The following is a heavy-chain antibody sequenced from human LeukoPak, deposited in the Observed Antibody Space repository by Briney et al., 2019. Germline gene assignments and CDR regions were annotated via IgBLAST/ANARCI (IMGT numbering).Heavy chain of an antibody. CDR2: ISHGGST. CDR1: GDSISTRNW. Sequence: SETLSLTCAVSGDSISTRNWWNWVRQPPGKGLDWIGEISHGGSTKYNPSLKNRVTISKDNSKNEFSLKLNSVTAADTAVYFCARSAGWWSLDYWGQGALVTVSS. CDR3: ARSAGWWSLDY. D-gene: IGHD2-8*02. J-gene: IGHJ4*02. V-gene: IGHV4-4*02.